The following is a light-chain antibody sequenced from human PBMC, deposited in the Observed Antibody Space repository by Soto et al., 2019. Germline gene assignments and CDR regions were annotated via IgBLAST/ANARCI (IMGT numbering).Light chain of an antibody. CDR3: SSYTRSSTYV. J-gene: IGLJ1*01. Sequence: QSALTQPASVSGSPGQSITIPCTGTSSDVGGYNYVSWYRQHPGRAPKLMIYDVSNRPSGVSNRFSGSKSGNTASLTISGLQAXXEADXXCSSYTRSSTYVFGTGTKVTVL. CDR1: SSDVGGYNY. V-gene: IGLV2-14*01. CDR2: DVS.